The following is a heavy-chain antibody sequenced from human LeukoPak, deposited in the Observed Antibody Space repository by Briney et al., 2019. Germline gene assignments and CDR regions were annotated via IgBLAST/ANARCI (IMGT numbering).Heavy chain of an antibody. CDR3: AREARYYYGSGSYVTY. CDR2: IYYSGST. D-gene: IGHD3-10*01. V-gene: IGHV4-59*01. CDR1: GGSISSYY. J-gene: IGHJ4*02. Sequence: SETLSLTCTVSGGSISSYYWSWIRQPPGKGLEWIGYIYYSGSTNYNPSLKSRVTISVDTSKNQFSLKLSSVTAADTAVYYCAREARYYYGSGSYVTYWGQGTLVTVSS.